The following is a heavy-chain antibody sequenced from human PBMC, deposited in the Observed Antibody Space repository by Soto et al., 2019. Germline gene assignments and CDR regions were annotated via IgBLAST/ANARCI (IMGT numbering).Heavy chain of an antibody. CDR3: ARSQGSSTSLEIYYYYYYGMDV. V-gene: IGHV1-69*13. D-gene: IGHD2-2*01. CDR2: IIPIPGTA. J-gene: IGHJ6*02. Sequence: SVKLCCEASRVTISSNAIRSVRQAPGQGLEWMGGIIPIPGTANYAQKFQGRVTITADESTSTAYMELSSLRSEDTAVYYCARSQGSSTSLEIYYYYYYGMDVWGQGTTVTVSS. CDR1: RVTISSNA.